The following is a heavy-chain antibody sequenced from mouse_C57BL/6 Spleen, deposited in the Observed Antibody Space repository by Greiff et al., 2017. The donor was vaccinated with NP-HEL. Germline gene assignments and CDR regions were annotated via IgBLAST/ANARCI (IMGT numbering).Heavy chain of an antibody. V-gene: IGHV5-17*01. CDR2: ISSGSSTI. Sequence: EVKLMESGGGLVKPGGSLKLSCAASGFTFSDYGMHWVRQAPEKGLEWVAYISSGSSTIYYADTVKGRFTISRDNAKNTLFLQMTSLRSEDTAMYYCALYYGRKNYAMDYWGQGTSVTVSS. CDR3: ALYYGRKNYAMDY. J-gene: IGHJ4*01. CDR1: GFTFSDYG. D-gene: IGHD1-1*01.